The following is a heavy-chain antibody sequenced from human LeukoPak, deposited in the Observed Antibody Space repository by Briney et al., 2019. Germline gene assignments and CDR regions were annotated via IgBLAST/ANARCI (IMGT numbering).Heavy chain of an antibody. CDR3: SRGGLYRYSGTSGDY. CDR2: INQHGSET. V-gene: IGHV3-7*01. D-gene: IGHD1-26*01. Sequence: GGSLRLSCAASGFTFSNAWMTWVRQAPGKGLEWVANINQHGSETYYVDSVKGRFIISRDNAKNSLFLQMDSLTGEDTAVYYCSRGGLYRYSGTSGDYWGQGTLVTVSS. CDR1: GFTFSNAW. J-gene: IGHJ4*02.